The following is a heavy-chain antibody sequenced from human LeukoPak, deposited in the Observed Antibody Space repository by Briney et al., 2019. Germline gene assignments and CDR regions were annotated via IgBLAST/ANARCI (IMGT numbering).Heavy chain of an antibody. CDR3: AKAEYSSSWYLFDY. CDR2: ISHDGSNK. D-gene: IGHD6-13*01. V-gene: IGHV3-30*18. Sequence: GGSLRLSCAASGFTFSSYGMHWVRQAPGKGLEWVAVISHDGSNKYYADSVKGRFTISRDNSKNTLYLQMNSLRAEDTAVYYCAKAEYSSSWYLFDYWGQGTLVTVSS. J-gene: IGHJ4*02. CDR1: GFTFSSYG.